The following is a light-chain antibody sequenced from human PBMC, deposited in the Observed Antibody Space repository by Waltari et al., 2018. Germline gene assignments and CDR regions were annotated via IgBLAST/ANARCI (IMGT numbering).Light chain of an antibody. CDR3: SSYTLTSTLV. Sequence: QSALTQPASVSGSPGQSITIPCTGTSSDVGYSDHVSWYQQYPGRAPKAVIYDVNSRPSEISNRFSGSKSGNTASLTISGLQADDEADYYCSSYTLTSTLVFGGGTKLTVL. J-gene: IGLJ3*02. V-gene: IGLV2-14*03. CDR1: SSDVGYSDH. CDR2: DVN.